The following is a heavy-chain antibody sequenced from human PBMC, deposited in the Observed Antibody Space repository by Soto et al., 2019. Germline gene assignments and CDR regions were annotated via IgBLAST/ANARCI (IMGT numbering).Heavy chain of an antibody. Sequence: PSETLSLTCTVSGGSISSYYWSWIRQPPGKGLEWIGYIYYSGSTNYNPSLKSRVTISVDTSKNQFSLKLSSVTAADTAVYYCARVIMITFGTNNWFDPWGQGTLVTVSS. V-gene: IGHV4-59*01. J-gene: IGHJ5*02. D-gene: IGHD3-16*01. CDR2: IYYSGST. CDR1: GGSISSYY. CDR3: ARVIMITFGTNNWFDP.